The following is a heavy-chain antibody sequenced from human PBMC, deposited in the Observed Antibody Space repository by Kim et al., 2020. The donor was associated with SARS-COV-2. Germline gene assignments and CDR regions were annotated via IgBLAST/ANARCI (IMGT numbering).Heavy chain of an antibody. D-gene: IGHD2-2*01. CDR3: ARWTSTSYY. CDR2: GTDK. Sequence: GTDKHDVDSVKGRFTISRDNAKNSLYLQMNRLRAEDTAVYYCARWTSTSYYWGQGTLVTVSS. J-gene: IGHJ4*02. V-gene: IGHV3-7*01.